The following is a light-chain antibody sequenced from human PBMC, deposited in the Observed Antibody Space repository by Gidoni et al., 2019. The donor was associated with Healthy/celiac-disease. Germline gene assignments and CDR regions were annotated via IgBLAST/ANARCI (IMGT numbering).Light chain of an antibody. Sequence: QSALTPPASVPGSPGPAITLACTGTSSDGGGYNYVSWYQQHPGKAPKLMIYDVSNRPSGVSNRFSGSKSGNTASLTISGLQAEDEADYYCSSYTSSSTPVFGGGTKLTVL. V-gene: IGLV2-14*01. CDR3: SSYTSSSTPV. CDR2: DVS. CDR1: SSDGGGYNY. J-gene: IGLJ2*01.